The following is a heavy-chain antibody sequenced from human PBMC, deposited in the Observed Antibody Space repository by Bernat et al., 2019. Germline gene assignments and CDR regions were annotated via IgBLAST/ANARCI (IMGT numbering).Heavy chain of an antibody. Sequence: QVQLQESGPGLVKPSGTLSLTCAVSGGSISSSNWWSWVHQPPGKGLEWIGEIYHSGSTNYNPSLKSRVTISVDKSKNQFSLKLSSVTAADTAVYYCARDPYGEQLKYYYYGMDVWGQGTTVTVSS. CDR2: IYHSGST. D-gene: IGHD4-17*01. J-gene: IGHJ6*02. V-gene: IGHV4-4*02. CDR1: GGSISSSNW. CDR3: ARDPYGEQLKYYYYGMDV.